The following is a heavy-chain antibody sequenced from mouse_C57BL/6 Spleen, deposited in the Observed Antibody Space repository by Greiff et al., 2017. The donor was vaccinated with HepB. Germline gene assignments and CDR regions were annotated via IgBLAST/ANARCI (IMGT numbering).Heavy chain of an antibody. V-gene: IGHV1-62-2*01. J-gene: IGHJ3*01. D-gene: IGHD2-4*01. Sequence: QVQLKESGAELVKPGASVKLSCKASGYTFTEYTIHWVKQRSGQGLEWIGWFYPGSGSIKYNEKFKDKATLTADKSSSTVYMELSRLTSEDSAVYFCARHEEERRLRRSWFAYWGQGTLVTVSA. CDR2: FYPGSGSI. CDR3: ARHEEERRLRRSWFAY. CDR1: GYTFTEYT.